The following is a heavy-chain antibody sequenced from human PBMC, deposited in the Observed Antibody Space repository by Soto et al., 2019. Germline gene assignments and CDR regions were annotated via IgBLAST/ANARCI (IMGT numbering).Heavy chain of an antibody. CDR1: GDSIIISSCY. CDR2: IYYSGST. CDR3: ASAPMMTTLDYYFDY. D-gene: IGHD4-4*01. Sequence: SEPLSQTSTVAGDSIIISSCYLVWIHQPPGKGLEWIGSIYYSGSTYYNPSLKSRVTISVATSKNQFSLKLSSVSAADTAVYYCASAPMMTTLDYYFDYWVQGTLVTVSS. V-gene: IGHV4-39*01. J-gene: IGHJ4*02.